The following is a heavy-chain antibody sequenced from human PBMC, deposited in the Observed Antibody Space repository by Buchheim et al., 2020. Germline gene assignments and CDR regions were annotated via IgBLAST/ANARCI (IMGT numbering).Heavy chain of an antibody. CDR2: ISYDGSNK. J-gene: IGHJ4*02. V-gene: IGHV3-30*04. CDR1: GFTFSSYA. Sequence: QVQLVESGGGVVQPGRSLRLSCAASGFTFSSYAMHWVRQAPGKGQEWVAVISYDGSNKYYADSVKGRFTISRDNSKNTLYLQMNSLRAEDTAVYYCARESFGGPFDYWGQGTL. CDR3: ARESFGGPFDY. D-gene: IGHD3-10*01.